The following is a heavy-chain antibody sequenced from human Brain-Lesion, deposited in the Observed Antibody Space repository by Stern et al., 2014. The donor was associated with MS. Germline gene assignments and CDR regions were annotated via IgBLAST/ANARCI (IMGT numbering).Heavy chain of an antibody. V-gene: IGHV4-39*01. D-gene: IGHD3-10*01. CDR2: IYYRGST. J-gene: IGHJ4*02. CDR3: AKLWLGELPESPFDY. Sequence: QVQLVESGPGLVKPSETLSLTCTVSGGSISSSSYYWGWIRQPPGKGLEWIGSIYYRGSTYYNPSPKSRVTISMDTSKNPFSLRLSSVTAADTAVYFCAKLWLGELPESPFDYWGQGTLVTVSS. CDR1: GGSISSSSYY.